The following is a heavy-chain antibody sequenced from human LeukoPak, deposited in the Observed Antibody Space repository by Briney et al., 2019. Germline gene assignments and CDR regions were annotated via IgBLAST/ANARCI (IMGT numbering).Heavy chain of an antibody. Sequence: GRSLRLSCEGSGFTFDDFAMHWVRQTPGKGLEWVSAISGSGGSTYYADSVKGRFTISRDNSKNTLYLQMNSLRAEDTAVYYCAKDGYCSSTSCYNYYFDYWGQGTLVTVSS. D-gene: IGHD2-2*03. CDR3: AKDGYCSSTSCYNYYFDY. CDR1: GFTFDDFA. J-gene: IGHJ4*02. V-gene: IGHV3-23*01. CDR2: ISGSGGST.